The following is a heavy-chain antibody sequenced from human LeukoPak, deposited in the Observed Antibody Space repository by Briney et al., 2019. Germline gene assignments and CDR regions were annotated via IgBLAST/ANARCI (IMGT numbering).Heavy chain of an antibody. Sequence: ASVKVSCKASGYTFTSYYMHWVRQAPGQGLEWMGIINPSGGSTSYAQKFQGRVTMTRDTSTSTVYMELSSLRSEDTAVYYCARERPTIAARSSNWFDPRGQGTLVTVSS. CDR3: ARERPTIAARSSNWFDP. CDR2: INPSGGST. J-gene: IGHJ5*02. V-gene: IGHV1-46*01. D-gene: IGHD6-6*01. CDR1: GYTFTSYY.